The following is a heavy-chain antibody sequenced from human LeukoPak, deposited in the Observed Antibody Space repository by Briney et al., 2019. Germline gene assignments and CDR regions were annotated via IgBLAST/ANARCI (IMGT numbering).Heavy chain of an antibody. CDR3: ARDGGYDFWSGYYQDY. Sequence: GGSLRLSCATSGFTFSRYAMHWVRQAPGKGLEWEALISYDANIGSNKYYADSVKGRFTISRDNSKNTLYLQMNSLRAEDTAVYYCARDGGYDFWSGYYQDYWGQGTLVTVSS. V-gene: IGHV3-30-3*01. J-gene: IGHJ4*02. CDR1: GFTFSRYA. CDR2: ISYDANIGSNK. D-gene: IGHD3-3*01.